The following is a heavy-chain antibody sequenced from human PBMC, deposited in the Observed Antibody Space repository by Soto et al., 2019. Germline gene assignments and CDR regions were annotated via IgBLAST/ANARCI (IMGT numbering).Heavy chain of an antibody. CDR2: IYYSGST. J-gene: IGHJ5*02. Sequence: QVQLQESGPGLVKPSETLSLTCTVSGGSISSYYWSWIRQPPGKGLEGIGYIYYSGSTNYNPSLKRRVTISVDTAKNQCPLKLSSVTAADTAVYYCAGDDRYCSGGSCYPSLGQGTLVTVSS. CDR1: GGSISSYY. D-gene: IGHD2-15*01. CDR3: AGDDRYCSGGSCYPS. V-gene: IGHV4-59*01.